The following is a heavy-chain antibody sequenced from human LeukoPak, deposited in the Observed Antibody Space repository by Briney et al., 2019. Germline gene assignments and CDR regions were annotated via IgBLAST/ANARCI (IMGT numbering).Heavy chain of an antibody. CDR3: AKSARGYCSSSSCFGYYGMDV. CDR2: IYPDDPDT. D-gene: IGHD2-2*01. Sequence: GESLKISCKASGYSFSDYWIGWVRQMPGKGLEWMGMIYPDDPDTRYNPSFQGQVTISADKSINTAFLQWSSLEASDTAMYYCAKSARGYCSSSSCFGYYGMDVWGQGTTVTVSS. J-gene: IGHJ6*02. V-gene: IGHV5-51*01. CDR1: GYSFSDYW.